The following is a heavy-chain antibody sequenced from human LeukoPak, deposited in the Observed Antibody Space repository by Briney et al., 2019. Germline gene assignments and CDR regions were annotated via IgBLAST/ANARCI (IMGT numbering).Heavy chain of an antibody. J-gene: IGHJ4*02. CDR3: ARDWAADYVWGSYRLSYYFDY. Sequence: ASVKVSCKASGYTFTSYYMHWVRQAPGQGLEWMGIINPSGGSTSYAQKFQGRVTMTRDTSTSTVYMELSSLRSEDTAVYYCARDWAADYVWGSYRLSYYFDYWGRGTLVTVSS. CDR2: INPSGGST. D-gene: IGHD3-16*02. V-gene: IGHV1-46*01. CDR1: GYTFTSYY.